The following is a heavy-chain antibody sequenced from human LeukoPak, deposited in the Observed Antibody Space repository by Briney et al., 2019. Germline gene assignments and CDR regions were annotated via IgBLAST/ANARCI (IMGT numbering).Heavy chain of an antibody. CDR2: IIPILGIA. CDR3: AREGKNYDILTGYYYAFDI. Sequence: SVNVSCKASGGTFSSNAISWVRQAAGQGLEGMGRIIPILGIANYAQKFQGRVTITADKSTSTAYMELSSLRSEDTAVYYCAREGKNYDILTGYYYAFDIWGQGTMVTVSS. D-gene: IGHD3-9*01. V-gene: IGHV1-69*04. CDR1: GGTFSSNA. J-gene: IGHJ3*02.